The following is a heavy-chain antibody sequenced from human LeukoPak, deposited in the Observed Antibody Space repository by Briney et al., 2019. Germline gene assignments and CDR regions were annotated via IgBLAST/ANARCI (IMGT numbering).Heavy chain of an antibody. D-gene: IGHD3-16*01. CDR1: GYAFTDYY. J-gene: IGHJ4*02. V-gene: IGHV1-2*02. CDR3: ARELLGAGYGFDY. Sequence: ASVKVSCKASGYAFTDYYIHWVRQAPGHGLEWMGWINLTSGGTNYAQKFQGRVTMTGDTSISTANMDLSRLISDDTAVYYCARELLGAGYGFDYWGQGTLVTVS. CDR2: INLTSGGT.